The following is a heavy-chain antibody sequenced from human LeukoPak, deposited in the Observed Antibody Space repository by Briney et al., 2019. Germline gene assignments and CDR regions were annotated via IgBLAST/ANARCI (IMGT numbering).Heavy chain of an antibody. CDR2: IYYSGST. V-gene: IGHV4-39*07. Sequence: ASETLSLTCTVSGGSISSSSYYWGWIRQPPGKGLEWIGSIYYSGSTYYNPSLKSRVTISVDTSKNQFSLKLSSVTAADTAVYYCARDPGYSYGSKNDYWGQGTLVTVSS. J-gene: IGHJ4*02. CDR3: ARDPGYSYGSKNDY. CDR1: GGSISSSSYY. D-gene: IGHD5-18*01.